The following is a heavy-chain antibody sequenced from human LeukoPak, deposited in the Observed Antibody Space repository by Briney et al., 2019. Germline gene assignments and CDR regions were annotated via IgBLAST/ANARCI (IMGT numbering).Heavy chain of an antibody. Sequence: ASVKVSCKASGYTFTSYDINWVRQATGQGLEWMGWMNPNSGNTGYAQKFRGRVTMTRNTSISTAYMELSSLRSEDTAVYYCARGFYGSGSYSPPYYYMDVWGKGTTVTISS. J-gene: IGHJ6*03. V-gene: IGHV1-8*01. D-gene: IGHD3-10*01. CDR1: GYTFTSYD. CDR2: MNPNSGNT. CDR3: ARGFYGSGSYSPPYYYMDV.